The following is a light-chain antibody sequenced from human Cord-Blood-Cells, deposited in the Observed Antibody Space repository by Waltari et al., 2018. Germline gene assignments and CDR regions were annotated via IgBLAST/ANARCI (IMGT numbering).Light chain of an antibody. Sequence: QSALTQPASVSGSPGQSITISCTGTSSDVGSYNLVSWYQQHPGKAPNLMIYEGSKRPSGVSNRFSGSKSGNTASLTISGLQAEDEADYSCCSYAGSSTYVFGTGTKVTVL. CDR3: CSYAGSSTYV. J-gene: IGLJ1*01. V-gene: IGLV2-23*01. CDR2: EGS. CDR1: SSDVGSYNL.